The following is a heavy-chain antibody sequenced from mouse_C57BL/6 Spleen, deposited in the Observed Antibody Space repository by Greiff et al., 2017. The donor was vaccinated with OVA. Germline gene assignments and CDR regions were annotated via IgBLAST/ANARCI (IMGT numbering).Heavy chain of an antibody. CDR1: GYTFTSYW. CDR3: TKPYYDYDYYAMDY. D-gene: IGHD2-4*01. J-gene: IGHJ4*01. CDR2: IYPGNSGT. V-gene: IGHV1-5*01. Sequence: EVQLQQSGTVLARPGASVKMSCKTSGYTFTSYWMHWVKQRPGQGLEWIGAIYPGNSGTSYNQKFKGKAKLTAVTSASTAYMELSSLTNEDSAVYYCTKPYYDYDYYAMDYWGQGTSVTVSS.